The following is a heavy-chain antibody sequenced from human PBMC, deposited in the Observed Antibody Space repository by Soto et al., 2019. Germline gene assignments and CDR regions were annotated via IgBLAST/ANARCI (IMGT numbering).Heavy chain of an antibody. CDR2: ISSSGSTI. J-gene: IGHJ4*02. CDR3: ARGGLDSYDSSGYYYYFDY. V-gene: IGHV3-48*03. D-gene: IGHD3-22*01. CDR1: GFTFSSYE. Sequence: LSLTCAASGFTFSSYEMNWVRQAPGKGLEWVSYISSSGSTIYYADSVKGRFTISRDNAKNSLYLQMNSLRAEDTAVYYCARGGLDSYDSSGYYYYFDYWGQGTLVTVSS.